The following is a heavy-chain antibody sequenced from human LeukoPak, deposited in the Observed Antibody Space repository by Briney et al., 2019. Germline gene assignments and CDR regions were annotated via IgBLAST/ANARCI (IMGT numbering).Heavy chain of an antibody. D-gene: IGHD1-14*01. CDR2: IRYDGSNK. CDR1: GFTFSSYG. V-gene: IGHV3-30*02. Sequence: GGSLRLSCAASGFTFSSYGIHWVRQAPGRGLEWVAFIRYDGSNKYYTDSVKGRFTISRDNSKNTLYLQMNSLRAEDTAVYYCAKDDSPVSAMATGIIDYWGQGTLVTVSS. CDR3: AKDDSPVSAMATGIIDY. J-gene: IGHJ4*02.